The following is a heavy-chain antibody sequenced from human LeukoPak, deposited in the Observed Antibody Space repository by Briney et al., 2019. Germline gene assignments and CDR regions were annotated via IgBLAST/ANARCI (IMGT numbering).Heavy chain of an antibody. J-gene: IGHJ6*03. Sequence: SETLSLTCTVSGGSISSYYWSWIRQPPGKGLEWIGYIYTSGSTNYNPSPKSRVTISVDTSKNQFSLKLSSVTAADTAVYYCARVVGATGYYYYYMDVWGKGTTVTVSS. D-gene: IGHD1-26*01. V-gene: IGHV4-4*09. CDR3: ARVVGATGYYYYYMDV. CDR1: GGSISSYY. CDR2: IYTSGST.